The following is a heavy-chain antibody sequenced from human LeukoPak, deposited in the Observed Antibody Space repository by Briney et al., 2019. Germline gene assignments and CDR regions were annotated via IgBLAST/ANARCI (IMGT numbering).Heavy chain of an antibody. CDR3: ARDSPDHYDSSGYYY. J-gene: IGHJ4*02. D-gene: IGHD3-22*01. CDR1: GYTFTSYG. Sequence: ASVKVSCKASGYTFTSYGISWVRQAPGQGLEWMGWISAYNGNTNYAQKLQGRVTMTTDTSTSTAYMELRSLRSDDTAVYYCARDSPDHYDSSGYYYWGQGTLVTVSS. CDR2: ISAYNGNT. V-gene: IGHV1-18*01.